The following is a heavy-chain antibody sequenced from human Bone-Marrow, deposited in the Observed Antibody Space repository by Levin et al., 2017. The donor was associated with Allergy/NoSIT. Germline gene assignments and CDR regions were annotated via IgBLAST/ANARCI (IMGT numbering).Heavy chain of an antibody. V-gene: IGHV4-59*01. Sequence: PSETLSLTCIVSGASISSYHWSWIRQPPGKGLEWIGYIYYSGSTNYNPSLKSRVTMSVDTSRNQFSLTLNSVSAADTAVYYCAKDRVVTSGGTYYGYGMAGWGQGITVSVSS. D-gene: IGHD2-21*02. CDR1: GASISSYH. J-gene: IGHJ6*02. CDR3: AKDRVVTSGGTYYGYGMAG. CDR2: IYYSGST.